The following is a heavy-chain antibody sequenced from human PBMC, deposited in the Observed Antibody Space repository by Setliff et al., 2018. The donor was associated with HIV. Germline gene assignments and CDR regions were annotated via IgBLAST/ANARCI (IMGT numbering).Heavy chain of an antibody. CDR1: GGSFRGYY. J-gene: IGHJ3*02. D-gene: IGHD5-12*01. Sequence: SETLSLTCAVYGGSFRGYYRSWIRQPPGKGLEWIGEINHSASINYNPSLKSRVTISIDTSKNQFSLKLSSVTAADTAVYYCARQPSILVAEGGGAFDIWGQGTMVTVSS. CDR3: ARQPSILVAEGGGAFDI. V-gene: IGHV4-34*01. CDR2: INHSASI.